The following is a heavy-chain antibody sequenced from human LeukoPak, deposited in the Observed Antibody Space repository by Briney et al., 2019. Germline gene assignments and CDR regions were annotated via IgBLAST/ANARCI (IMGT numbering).Heavy chain of an antibody. D-gene: IGHD2-15*01. Sequence: PSETLSLTCTVSGGSISSYYWSWIRQPPGKGLEWIGYIYYSGSTNYNPSLKSRVTISVDTSKNQFSLKLSSVTAADTAVYYCARGQAQYCSGGSCYSATRTYNWFDPWGQGTLVTVSS. CDR1: GGSISSYY. V-gene: IGHV4-59*12. J-gene: IGHJ5*02. CDR3: ARGQAQYCSGGSCYSATRTYNWFDP. CDR2: IYYSGST.